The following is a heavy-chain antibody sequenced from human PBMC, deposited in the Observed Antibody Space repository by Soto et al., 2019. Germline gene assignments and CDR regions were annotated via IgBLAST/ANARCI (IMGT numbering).Heavy chain of an antibody. V-gene: IGHV1-69*01. Sequence: QGQLVQSGAEVKKPGSSVTVSCKASGGTFSSYAISWVRQAPGQGLEWMGGIIPIFGTANYAQKFQGRVTITADESTSTAYMELSSLRSEDTAVYYCAGLTPDYGGNSNFDYWGQGTLVTVSS. CDR2: IIPIFGTA. J-gene: IGHJ4*02. D-gene: IGHD4-17*01. CDR3: AGLTPDYGGNSNFDY. CDR1: GGTFSSYA.